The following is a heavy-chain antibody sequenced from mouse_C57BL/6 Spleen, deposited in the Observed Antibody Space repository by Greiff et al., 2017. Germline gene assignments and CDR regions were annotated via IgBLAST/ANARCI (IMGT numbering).Heavy chain of an antibody. J-gene: IGHJ1*03. V-gene: IGHV1-74*01. CDR1: GYTFTSYW. Sequence: QVQLQQPGAELVKPGASVKVSCKASGYTFTSYWMHWVKQRPGQGLEWIGRIHPSDSDTNYNQKFKGKATLTADKSSSTAYMELRSLTSEDSAVYFCARRAPYDYGYFDVWGTGTTVTVSS. CDR2: IHPSDSDT. D-gene: IGHD2-3*01. CDR3: ARRAPYDYGYFDV.